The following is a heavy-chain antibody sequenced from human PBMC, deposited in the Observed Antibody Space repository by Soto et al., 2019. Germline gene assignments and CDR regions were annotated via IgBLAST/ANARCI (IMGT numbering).Heavy chain of an antibody. Sequence: PGGSLRLSCAASGFTFSSYSMNWVRQAPGKGLEWVSSISSSSYIYYADSVKGRFTISRDNAKNSLYLQMNSLRAEDTAVYYCARDAGIVGATRDYWGQGTLVTVSS. V-gene: IGHV3-21*01. CDR3: ARDAGIVGATRDY. CDR1: GFTFSSYS. CDR2: ISSSSYI. D-gene: IGHD1-26*01. J-gene: IGHJ4*02.